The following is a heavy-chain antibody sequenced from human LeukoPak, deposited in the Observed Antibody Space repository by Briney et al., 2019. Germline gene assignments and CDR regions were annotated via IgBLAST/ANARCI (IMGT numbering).Heavy chain of an antibody. J-gene: IGHJ4*02. CDR2: ISYDGSNN. V-gene: IGHV3-30*03. D-gene: IGHD5-24*01. Sequence: GGSLRLSCAASGFTFSDYGMHWVRQAPGKGLEWVAVISYDGSNNYYADSVKGRFTISRDNSKNTLYLQLNSLRAEDTAVYYCARVGDGYNQGDYWGQGTLVTVSS. CDR3: ARVGDGYNQGDY. CDR1: GFTFSDYG.